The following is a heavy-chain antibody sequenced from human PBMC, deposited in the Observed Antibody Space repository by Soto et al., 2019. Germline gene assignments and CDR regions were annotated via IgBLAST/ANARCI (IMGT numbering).Heavy chain of an antibody. J-gene: IGHJ1*01. V-gene: IGHV3-23*01. D-gene: IGHD1-7*01. Sequence: PGGSLRLSCAASGFTFSVYAMSWVRQAQGKGLEWVSAISSNGGRTFYADSLRGRFTISRDNSKSALYLQMNNLRAEDTAIYYCAKYSELPYEAYLQQWGQGTLVTVSS. CDR1: GFTFSVYA. CDR2: ISSNGGRT. CDR3: AKYSELPYEAYLQQ.